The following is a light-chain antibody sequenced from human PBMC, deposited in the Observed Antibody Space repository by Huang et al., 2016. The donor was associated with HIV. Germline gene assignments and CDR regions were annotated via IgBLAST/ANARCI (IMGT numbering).Light chain of an antibody. V-gene: IGKV1-33*01. Sequence: DIQMTQSPSSLSASVGDRATITCTASLDISKFLHWYQQKPGKAPKVLIHDASTMERGVPSRFSGSRSGTHFTLTINSLEPEDIATYYCQQYDNPPRTCGQGTRLEIK. CDR1: LDISKF. CDR3: QQYDNPPRT. J-gene: IGKJ5*01. CDR2: DAS.